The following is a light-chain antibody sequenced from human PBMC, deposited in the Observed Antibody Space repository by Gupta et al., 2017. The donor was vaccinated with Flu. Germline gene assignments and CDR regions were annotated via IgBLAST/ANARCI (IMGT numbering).Light chain of an antibody. V-gene: IGLV4-69*01. J-gene: IGLJ3*02. CDR3: RNLRTGTQV. CDR2: LNIAGSH. CDR1: SWHSPYA. Sequence: ELTNSPYASASLGASVTLTYTLSSWHSPYASEWHQQQPQTGPRYLMKLNIAGSHIKGDGSPDHFSHSSSAAARTLDISNPQAEDEYYYYFRNLRTGTQVFGGWTKLTVL.